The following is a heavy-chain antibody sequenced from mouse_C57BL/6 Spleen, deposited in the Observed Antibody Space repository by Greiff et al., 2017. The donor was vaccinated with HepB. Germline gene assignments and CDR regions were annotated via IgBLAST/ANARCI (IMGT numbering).Heavy chain of an antibody. J-gene: IGHJ4*01. CDR3: ARWSTTVVPGDYAMDY. D-gene: IGHD1-1*01. V-gene: IGHV1-72*01. CDR2: IDPNSGGT. Sequence: QVQLQQPGAELVKPGASVKLSCKASGYTFTSYWMHWVKQRPGRGLEWIGRIDPNSGGTKYNEKFKSKATLTVDKPSSTAYMQLSSLTSEDSAVYYCARWSTTVVPGDYAMDYWGQGTSVTVSS. CDR1: GYTFTSYW.